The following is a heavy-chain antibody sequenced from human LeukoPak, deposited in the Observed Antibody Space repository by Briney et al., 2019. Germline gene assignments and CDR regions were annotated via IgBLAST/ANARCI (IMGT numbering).Heavy chain of an antibody. D-gene: IGHD1-26*01. CDR1: GFTFSSNA. CDR3: AKPRDSIVGTTTPTRLATLDI. J-gene: IGHJ3*02. CDR2: ISTGGGST. V-gene: IGHV3-23*01. Sequence: GGSLRLYCAASGFTFSSNAMSWVRQAPGKGLEWVSAISTGGGSTYYADSVKGRFTISRDNPNNTLYLQMNNLRAEDTAVYYCAKPRDSIVGTTTPTRLATLDIWGQGTMVTVSS.